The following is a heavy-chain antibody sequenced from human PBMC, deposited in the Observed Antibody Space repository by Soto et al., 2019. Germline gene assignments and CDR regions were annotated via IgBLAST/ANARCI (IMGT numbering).Heavy chain of an antibody. CDR2: IWYSGSI. CDR1: GGSISRYY. CDR3: ARRGGEGVPWYFDL. V-gene: IGHV4-59*12. Sequence: QVQLQESGPGLVKPSETLSLTCSISGGSISRYYWSWIRQSPGKGLEWIGYIWYSGSINYNPSLRSRVTMSVDASKNKFSLNLTSVTAADTAIYYCARRGGEGVPWYFDLWGRGTLVTVSS. D-gene: IGHD3-16*01. J-gene: IGHJ2*01.